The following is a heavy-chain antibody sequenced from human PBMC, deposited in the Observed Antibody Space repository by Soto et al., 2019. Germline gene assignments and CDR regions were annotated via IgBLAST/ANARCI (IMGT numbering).Heavy chain of an antibody. D-gene: IGHD6-6*01. CDR1: GGSFSGYY. J-gene: IGHJ4*02. CDR3: AGGTYAARLSY. CDR2: IDHSGST. Sequence: SETLSLTCAVYGGSFSGYYWTWIRQPPGKGLEWIGEIDHSGSTYYNPSLKSRVTMSVDTSKNQFSLKVSSVAAADAAVYYCAGGTYAARLSYWGQGTLVTVSS. V-gene: IGHV4-34*01.